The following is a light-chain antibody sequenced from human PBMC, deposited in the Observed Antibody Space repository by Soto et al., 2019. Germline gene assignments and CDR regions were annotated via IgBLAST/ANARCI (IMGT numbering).Light chain of an antibody. V-gene: IGKV1-5*01. Sequence: DIQMTQSPSTLSVSVGDRVTITCRANQSISTWLAWYQQKPGKAPKLLIYEASTLESGVPSRFSAGGSGADFTLIISSLQPDDFATYYCQQYNSSPLTFGGGTKVEIK. CDR1: QSISTW. CDR2: EAS. J-gene: IGKJ4*02. CDR3: QQYNSSPLT.